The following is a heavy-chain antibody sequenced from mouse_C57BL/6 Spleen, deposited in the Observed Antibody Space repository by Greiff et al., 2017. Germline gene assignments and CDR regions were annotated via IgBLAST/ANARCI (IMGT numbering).Heavy chain of an antibody. J-gene: IGHJ2*01. Sequence: EVQRVESGGDLVKPGGSLKLSCAASGFTFSSYGMSWVRQTPDKRLEWVATISSGGSYTYYPDSVKGRFTISRDNAKNTLYLQMSSLKSEDTAMYYCARGVITTVVASYYFDYWGQGTTLTVSS. D-gene: IGHD1-1*01. V-gene: IGHV5-6*01. CDR1: GFTFSSYG. CDR3: ARGVITTVVASYYFDY. CDR2: ISSGGSYT.